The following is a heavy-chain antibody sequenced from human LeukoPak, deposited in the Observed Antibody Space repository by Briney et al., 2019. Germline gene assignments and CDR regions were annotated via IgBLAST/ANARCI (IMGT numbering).Heavy chain of an antibody. CDR1: GGSFSGYY. J-gene: IGHJ4*02. Sequence: SETLSLTCAVYGGSFSGYYWSWIRQPPGKGLEWIGEINHSGSTNYNPSLKSLVTISVDTSKNQFSLKLSSVTAADTAVYYCARRERWLQQQVFDYWGQGTLVTVSS. D-gene: IGHD5-24*01. CDR3: ARRERWLQQQVFDY. V-gene: IGHV4-34*01. CDR2: INHSGST.